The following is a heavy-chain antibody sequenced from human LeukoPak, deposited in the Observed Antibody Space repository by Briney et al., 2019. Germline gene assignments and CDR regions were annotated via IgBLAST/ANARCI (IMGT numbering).Heavy chain of an antibody. D-gene: IGHD5-24*01. V-gene: IGHV1-3*03. CDR1: GYTFTSYA. J-gene: IGHJ3*02. Sequence: ASVKVSCKASGYTFTSYAMHWVRQAPGQRLEWMGWINAGNGNTKYSQEFQGRVTITRDTSASTAYMELSSLRSEDMAVYYCARTVGGRDGYQDAFDIWGQGTMVTVSS. CDR3: ARTVGGRDGYQDAFDI. CDR2: INAGNGNT.